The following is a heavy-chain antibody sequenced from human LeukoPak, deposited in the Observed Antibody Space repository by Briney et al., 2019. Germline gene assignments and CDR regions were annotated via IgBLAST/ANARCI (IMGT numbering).Heavy chain of an antibody. J-gene: IGHJ4*02. CDR2: IKQDGGEK. V-gene: IGHV3-7*01. CDR3: AKDHEYHYSSGNYWFYLDY. D-gene: IGHD3-10*01. CDR1: GLTFREYW. Sequence: GGSLRLSCAASGLTFREYWMSWVRQAPGKGLEWVADIKQDGGEKYYIDSVEGRFTISRDNAKNSVYLEMNSLRAEDTAVYYCAKDHEYHYSSGNYWFYLDYWGQGIMVTVSS.